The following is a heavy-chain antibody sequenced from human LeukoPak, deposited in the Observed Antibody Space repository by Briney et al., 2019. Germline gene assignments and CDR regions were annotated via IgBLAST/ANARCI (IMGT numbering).Heavy chain of an antibody. Sequence: GGSLRLSRAASGFTFSSYGMHWVRPAPGKGLEWVALIWYDGSNKYYTDSVKGRFTISRDNSKSTLYLQMNSLRAEDTAVYFCAKEAGPLLIGETYDMWGQGTKVTVSS. CDR1: GFTFSSYG. D-gene: IGHD2-21*01. CDR3: AKEAGPLLIGETYDM. CDR2: IWYDGSNK. V-gene: IGHV3-33*06. J-gene: IGHJ3*02.